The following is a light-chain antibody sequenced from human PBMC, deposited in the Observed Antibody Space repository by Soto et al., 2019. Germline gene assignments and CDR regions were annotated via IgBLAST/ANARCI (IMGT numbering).Light chain of an antibody. Sequence: DIVMTQSPLYLPVIAGEPASVSCRSNQSLQYSNGNNYLDWYLQKPGQSPQLLLYLGSNRASGVTDRFSGSGSGADFTLKISRVEAEDVGVYYCMQALQTPYTFGQGTKLEIK. CDR1: QSLQYSNGNNY. CDR3: MQALQTPYT. J-gene: IGKJ2*01. CDR2: LGS. V-gene: IGKV2-28*01.